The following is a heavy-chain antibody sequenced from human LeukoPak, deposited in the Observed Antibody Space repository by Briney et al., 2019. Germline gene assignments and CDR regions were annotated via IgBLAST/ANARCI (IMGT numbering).Heavy chain of an antibody. D-gene: IGHD5-24*01. V-gene: IGHV4-39*01. Sequence: SETLSLTCTVSGGSINGNSYFWGWIRQPPGKGLEWIGNIFYSGSTKYSSSLKSRITISVDTSKNQFSLKMTSVTAADTAVCYCVTLDGYNWVDYWGQGTLVTVSS. CDR3: VTLDGYNWVDY. CDR2: IFYSGST. CDR1: GGSINGNSYF. J-gene: IGHJ4*02.